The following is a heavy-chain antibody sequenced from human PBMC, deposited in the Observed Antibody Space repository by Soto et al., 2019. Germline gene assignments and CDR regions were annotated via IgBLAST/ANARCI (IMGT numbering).Heavy chain of an antibody. CDR1: GYTFTDYH. CDR3: AREGGSDSLAPKNHRFDT. CDR2: INANNGGA. J-gene: IGHJ5*01. D-gene: IGHD6-25*01. Sequence: QVQLVQSGDEVKNPGASVKVSCKPSGYTFTDYHIHWVRQAPGQGLEFMGWINANNGGAGSAQQFQGRLTVNRDTSIRSVYMELSNLGSDGTAMYFCAREGGSDSLAPKNHRFDTWGHGTRVTVSS. V-gene: IGHV1-2*02.